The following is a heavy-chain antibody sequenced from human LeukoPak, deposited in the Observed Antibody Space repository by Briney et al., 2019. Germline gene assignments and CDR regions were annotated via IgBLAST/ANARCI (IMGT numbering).Heavy chain of an antibody. V-gene: IGHV4-59*01. J-gene: IGHJ4*02. CDR3: ARTPGNTLDY. CDR2: AFYSGNT. D-gene: IGHD1-14*01. Sequence: SETLSLTCTVSGDFISSYYWSWIRRPPGKGLEWIGYAFYSGNTNYNPSLKSRVTISVDTSKNQFSLKLNSMTAADTAVYFCARTPGNTLDYWGQGTLVTVSS. CDR1: GDFISSYY.